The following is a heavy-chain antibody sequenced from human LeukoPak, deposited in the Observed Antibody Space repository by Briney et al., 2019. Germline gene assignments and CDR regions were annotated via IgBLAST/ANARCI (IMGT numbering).Heavy chain of an antibody. Sequence: SETLSLTCTVSGGSISSYYWSWIRQPPGKGLEWIGYIYYSGSTNYNPSLKSRVTISVDTSKNQFSPKLSSVTAADTAVYYCARLWNYGSGSPFDYWGQGTLVTVSS. CDR2: IYYSGST. D-gene: IGHD3-10*01. CDR3: ARLWNYGSGSPFDY. J-gene: IGHJ4*02. CDR1: GGSISSYY. V-gene: IGHV4-59*08.